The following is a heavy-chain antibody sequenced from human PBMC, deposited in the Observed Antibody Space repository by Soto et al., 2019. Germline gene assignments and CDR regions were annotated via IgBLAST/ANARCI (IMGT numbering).Heavy chain of an antibody. V-gene: IGHV6-1*01. CDR1: GDSVSSNSAA. CDR3: ARESVRYFGVPQDYFDY. CDR2: TYYRFKWYN. D-gene: IGHD3-3*01. Sequence: SQTLSLTCVISGDSVSSNSAAWNWIRQSPSRGLEWLGRTYYRFKWYNDYAVSVKSRITINPDTSKNQFSLQLNSVTPEDTAVYYCARESVRYFGVPQDYFDYWGQGTQVTVSS. J-gene: IGHJ4*02.